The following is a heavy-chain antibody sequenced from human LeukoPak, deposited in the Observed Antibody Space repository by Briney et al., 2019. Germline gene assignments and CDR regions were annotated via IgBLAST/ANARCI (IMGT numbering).Heavy chain of an antibody. J-gene: IGHJ4*02. Sequence: PGGSLRLSCTASGLTFSTYWVHWVRQAPGKGLVWVSQIKFDGSLASYADSVKGRFTISRDNAKNTLYLQMNTLGTEDTAVYYCARDPNQYYYDSSGYYYGYWGQGTLVTVSS. CDR1: GLTFSTYW. CDR3: ARDPNQYYYDSSGYYYGY. V-gene: IGHV3-74*01. D-gene: IGHD3-22*01. CDR2: IKFDGSLA.